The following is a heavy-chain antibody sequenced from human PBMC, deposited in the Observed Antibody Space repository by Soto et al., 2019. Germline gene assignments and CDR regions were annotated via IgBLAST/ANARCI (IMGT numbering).Heavy chain of an antibody. CDR3: ARVRGDIVVVPAATPYYYYGMDV. D-gene: IGHD2-2*01. CDR2: ISAYNGNT. V-gene: IGHV1-18*01. Sequence: QVQLVQSGAEVKKPGASVKVSCKASGYTFTSYGISWVRQAPGQGLEWMGWISAYNGNTNYAQKRQGRVTMTTDTSTSTAYMELRSLRSDDTAVYYCARVRGDIVVVPAATPYYYYGMDVWGQGTTVTVS. CDR1: GYTFTSYG. J-gene: IGHJ6*02.